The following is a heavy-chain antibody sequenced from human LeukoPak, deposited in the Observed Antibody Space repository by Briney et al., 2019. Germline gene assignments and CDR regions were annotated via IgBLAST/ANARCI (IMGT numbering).Heavy chain of an antibody. CDR3: ARGGSPGYSYGSGMDV. J-gene: IGHJ6*02. V-gene: IGHV1-2*02. D-gene: IGHD5-18*01. CDR1: GFTFTGYY. Sequence: ASVKVSCKASGFTFTGYYMHWVRQAPGQGLEWMGWINPNSGGTNYAQKLQGRVTMTRDTSISTAYMELSRLRSDDTAVYYCARGGSPGYSYGSGMDVWGQGTTVTVSS. CDR2: INPNSGGT.